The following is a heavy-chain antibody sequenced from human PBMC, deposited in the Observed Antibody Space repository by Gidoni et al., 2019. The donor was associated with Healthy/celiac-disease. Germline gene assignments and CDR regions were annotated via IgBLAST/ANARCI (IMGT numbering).Heavy chain of an antibody. J-gene: IGHJ3*02. CDR3: ARDTPVPAGLYPRRGAFDI. D-gene: IGHD2-2*01. CDR1: GGSFSGYY. CDR2: INHSGST. V-gene: IGHV4-34*01. Sequence: QVQLQPWGAGLLKPSETLSLTCAVYGGSFSGYYWSWIRQPPGKGLEWIGEINHSGSTNYNPSLKSRVTISVDTSKNQFSLKLSSVTAADTAVYYCARDTPVPAGLYPRRGAFDIWGQGTMVTVSS.